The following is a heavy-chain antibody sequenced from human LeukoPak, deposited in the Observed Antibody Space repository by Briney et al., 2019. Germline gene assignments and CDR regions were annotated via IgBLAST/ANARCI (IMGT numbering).Heavy chain of an antibody. CDR2: ISSSSTTI. CDR3: ARDRHKYNYDGSVYPPY. CDR1: GFTFSSYS. V-gene: IGHV3-48*01. Sequence: GGSLRLSCAASGFTFSSYSMMWVRQAPGKGLEWVSYISSSSTTIHYADSVKGRFTISRDNAKNSVYLQMNSLRPEDTAVYYFARDRHKYNYDGSVYPPYGGQETLVTVYS. J-gene: IGHJ4*02. D-gene: IGHD3-22*01.